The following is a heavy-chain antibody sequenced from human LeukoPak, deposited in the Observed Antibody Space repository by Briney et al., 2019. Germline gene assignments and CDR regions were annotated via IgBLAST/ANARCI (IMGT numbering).Heavy chain of an antibody. CDR3: AREAIVVERWFDP. V-gene: IGHV3-30-3*01. J-gene: IGHJ5*02. Sequence: GGSLRLSCAASGFTFSRYAMHWVRQPPGKGLEWVAVILYDGSNKYYADSVKGRFIISRDNSKNTVYLQMNSPRAEDTALYYCAREAIVVERWFDPWGQGTLVTVSS. D-gene: IGHD3-22*01. CDR2: ILYDGSNK. CDR1: GFTFSRYA.